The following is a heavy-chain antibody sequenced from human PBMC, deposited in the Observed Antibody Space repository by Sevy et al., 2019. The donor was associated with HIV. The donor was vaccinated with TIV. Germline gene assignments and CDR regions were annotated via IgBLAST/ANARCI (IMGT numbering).Heavy chain of an antibody. J-gene: IGHJ3*02. Sequence: GESLKISCAASGFTFSDYYMSWIRQAPGKGLEWVSYISSSSSYTNYADSVKGRFTISRDNAKNSLYLQMNSLRAEDTAVYYCARGTSGSYYGAFDIWVQGTMVTVSS. CDR3: ARGTSGSYYGAFDI. CDR1: GFTFSDYY. CDR2: ISSSSSYT. D-gene: IGHD1-26*01. V-gene: IGHV3-11*06.